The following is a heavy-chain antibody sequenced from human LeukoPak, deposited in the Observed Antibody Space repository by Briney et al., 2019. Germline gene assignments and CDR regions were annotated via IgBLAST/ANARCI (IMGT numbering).Heavy chain of an antibody. J-gene: IGHJ4*02. D-gene: IGHD3-10*01. CDR1: GGSISSSSYY. Sequence: SETLSLTCTVSGGSISSSSYYWGWIRQPPGKGLEWIGSIYYSGSTYYDPSLKSRVTISVDTSKNQFSLKLSSVTAADTAVYYCARDLFEVPGNWGQGTLVTVSS. CDR3: ARDLFEVPGN. CDR2: IYYSGST. V-gene: IGHV4-39*07.